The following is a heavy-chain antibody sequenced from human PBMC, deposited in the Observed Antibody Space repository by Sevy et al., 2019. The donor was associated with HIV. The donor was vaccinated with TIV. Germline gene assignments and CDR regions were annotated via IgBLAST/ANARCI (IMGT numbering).Heavy chain of an antibody. V-gene: IGHV3-7*01. Sequence: GGSLRLSCAASGFNINTYWMIWVRQAPGKGLEWVANIKYDGSEIYYVDSVRGRFTISKDNARNLVYLQMNSLRAEDTALYYCVRAIVIEGSFWGQGTLVTVSS. CDR3: VRAIVIEGSF. J-gene: IGHJ4*02. D-gene: IGHD2-2*01. CDR2: IKYDGSEI. CDR1: GFNINTYW.